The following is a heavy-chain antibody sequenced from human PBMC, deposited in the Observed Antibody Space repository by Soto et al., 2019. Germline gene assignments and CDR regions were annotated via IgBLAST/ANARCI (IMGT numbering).Heavy chain of an antibody. V-gene: IGHV3-23*01. CDR2: ISSNGVST. D-gene: IGHD3-3*01. CDR3: AKITVRQWLLSRYFDY. J-gene: IGHJ4*02. Sequence: PGGSLRLSCAASGFTFTRYAMSWVRQAPGKGLQWVSGISSNGVSTYYADSVKGRFTISRDNSKNTLFLQMNSLRAEDTAVYYCAKITVRQWLLSRYFDYWGQGSPVTVSS. CDR1: GFTFTRYA.